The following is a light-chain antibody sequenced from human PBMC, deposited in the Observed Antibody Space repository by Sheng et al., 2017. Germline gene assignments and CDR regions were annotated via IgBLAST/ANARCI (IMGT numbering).Light chain of an antibody. CDR2: KVS. V-gene: IGKV2-30*02. Sequence: DVVLTQSPVSLPVTLGQPASISCTSSQSLVHSDGNTYLNWFHQRPGQSPRRLIYKVSKRESGVPDRFSGSGSGTDFTLKISRVEAEDVGVYYCMQGTSWPSWTFGQGTKVEIK. CDR1: QSLVHSDGNTY. CDR3: MQGTSWPSWT. J-gene: IGKJ1*01.